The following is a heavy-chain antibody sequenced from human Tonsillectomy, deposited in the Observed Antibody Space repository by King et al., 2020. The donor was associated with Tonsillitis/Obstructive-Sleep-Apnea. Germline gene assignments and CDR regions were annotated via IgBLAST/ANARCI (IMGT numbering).Heavy chain of an antibody. Sequence: QVQLVESGVEVKKPGASVKVSCKASGYTFSSYGISWVRQAPGQGLEWMAWISAHNGHTNYAQKFQGRVTMTTDKSTSTAYMELRSLRSDDTAVYYCARDSMSHYYDSSGYYTFNYWGQGTLVTVSS. CDR2: ISAHNGHT. D-gene: IGHD3-22*01. CDR3: ARDSMSHYYDSSGYYTFNY. V-gene: IGHV1-18*01. J-gene: IGHJ4*02. CDR1: GYTFSSYG.